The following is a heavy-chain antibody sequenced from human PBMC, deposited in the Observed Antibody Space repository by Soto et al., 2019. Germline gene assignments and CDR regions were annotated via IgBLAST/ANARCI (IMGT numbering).Heavy chain of an antibody. V-gene: IGHV3-30*18. Sequence: VAVISYDGSNKYYADSMKGRFTISRDNSKNTLYLQMNSLRAEDTAVYYCAKDLAVAGENYGMDVWGQGTTVTVSS. D-gene: IGHD6-19*01. CDR3: AKDLAVAGENYGMDV. CDR2: ISYDGSNK. J-gene: IGHJ6*02.